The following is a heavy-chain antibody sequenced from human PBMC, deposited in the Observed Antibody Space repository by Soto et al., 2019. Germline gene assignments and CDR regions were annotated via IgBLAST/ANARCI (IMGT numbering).Heavy chain of an antibody. CDR2: INHSGST. D-gene: IGHD5-18*01. Sequence: SLPCAVYGGSFSGYYWSWIRQPPGKGLEWIGEINHSGSTNYNPSLKSRVTISVDTSKNQFSLKLSSVTAADTAVYYCARSSYGYGFYYYYGMDVWGQGTTVTVS. CDR3: ARSSYGYGFYYYYGMDV. J-gene: IGHJ6*02. CDR1: GGSFSGYY. V-gene: IGHV4-34*01.